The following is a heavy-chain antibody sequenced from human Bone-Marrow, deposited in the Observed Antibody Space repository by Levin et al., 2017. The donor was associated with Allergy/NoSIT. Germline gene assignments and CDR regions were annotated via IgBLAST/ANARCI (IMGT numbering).Heavy chain of an antibody. V-gene: IGHV3-21*06. CDR1: GFDFNTHD. CDR3: ARSQGRSGWSYYYYGMDV. CDR2: ISGNSHYV. J-gene: IGHJ6*02. D-gene: IGHD6-19*01. Sequence: GESLKISCRGSGFDFNTHDMYWVRQAPGQGLEWVSSISGNSHYVYYADSVKGRFSISRDNAKNSMFLHMNSLRVEDTAVYYCARSQGRSGWSYYYYGMDVWGRGTTLTVSS.